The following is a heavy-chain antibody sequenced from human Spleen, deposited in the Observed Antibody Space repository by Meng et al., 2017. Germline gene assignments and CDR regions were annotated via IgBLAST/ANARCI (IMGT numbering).Heavy chain of an antibody. V-gene: IGHV4-31*03. CDR2: IFYSGTT. CDR1: GGSISTGGAY. J-gene: IGHJ5*02. CDR3: VGYNWNDWRFDP. Sequence: QGQSQASRLWLVQPSPPLSHTCTVSGGSISTGGAYRIWIRQHPGEGLEWIGYIFYSGTTYYNPSLKSRVTISLDMSKNHFSLKLSSVTAADTAVYYCVGYNWNDWRFDPWGQGTLVTVSS. D-gene: IGHD1-1*01.